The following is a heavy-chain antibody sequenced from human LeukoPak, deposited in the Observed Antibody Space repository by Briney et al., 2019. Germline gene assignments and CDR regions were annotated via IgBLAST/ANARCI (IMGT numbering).Heavy chain of an antibody. D-gene: IGHD3/OR15-3a*01. J-gene: IGHJ4*02. Sequence: GGSLRLSCAASGFTFSGYEMNWVRQAPGKGLEWVSYISGSGNTIYYADSVKGRFTISRDNAKNSLYLQMNSLRAEDTAVYYCASGTQSDYWGQGTLVTVSS. V-gene: IGHV3-48*03. CDR1: GFTFSGYE. CDR3: ASGTQSDY. CDR2: ISGSGNTI.